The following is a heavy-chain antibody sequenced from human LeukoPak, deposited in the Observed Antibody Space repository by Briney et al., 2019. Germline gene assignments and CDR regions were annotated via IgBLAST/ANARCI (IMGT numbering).Heavy chain of an antibody. CDR1: GGSINNSNYY. CDR2: IYYSGST. D-gene: IGHD6-19*01. Sequence: SETLSLTYTVSGGSINNSNYYWGWIRRPPGKGLEWIGSIYYSGSTYYNPSLKSRVTISVDTSKNQFSLKLSSVTAADTAVYYCASEAGPFDYWGQGTLVTVSS. V-gene: IGHV4-39*01. J-gene: IGHJ4*02. CDR3: ASEAGPFDY.